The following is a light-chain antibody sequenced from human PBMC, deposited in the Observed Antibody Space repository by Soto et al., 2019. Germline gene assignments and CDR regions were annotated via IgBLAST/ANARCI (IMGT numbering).Light chain of an antibody. J-gene: IGLJ3*02. CDR2: EGT. CDR1: SSDVGSYNL. V-gene: IGLV2-23*01. Sequence: QSVLTQPASVSGSPGQSITISCTGTSSDVGSYNLVSWYQQYPDKAPKLIIYEGTKRPSGISNRFSGSKSGNTASLTLSGLQAEDEAHYHCCSYAGGGLSLWVFGGGTKLTVL. CDR3: CSYAGGGLSLWV.